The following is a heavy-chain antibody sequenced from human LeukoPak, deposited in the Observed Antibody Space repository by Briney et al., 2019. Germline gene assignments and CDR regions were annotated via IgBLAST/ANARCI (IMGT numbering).Heavy chain of an antibody. CDR2: IYYSGST. CDR3: ARDLGYYYDSSGSKGYFDL. Sequence: SETLSLTCTVSGGSISSGGYYWSWIRQHPGKGLEWIGYIYYSGSTYYNPSLKSRVTISVDTSMNQFSLKLSSVTAADTAVYYCARDLGYYYDSSGSKGYFDLWGRGTLVTVSS. D-gene: IGHD3-22*01. CDR1: GGSISSGGYY. V-gene: IGHV4-31*03. J-gene: IGHJ2*01.